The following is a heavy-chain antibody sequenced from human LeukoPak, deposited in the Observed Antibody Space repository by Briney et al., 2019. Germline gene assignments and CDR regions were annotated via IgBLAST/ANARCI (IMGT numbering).Heavy chain of an antibody. J-gene: IGHJ3*02. V-gene: IGHV4-59*01. Sequence: GSLRLSCAASGFTFSDYYMSWIRQPPGKGLEWIGYIYYSGSTNYNPSLKSRVTISVDTSKNQFSLKLSSVTAADTAVYYCARWYYYDSSGYYSNAFDIWGQGTMVTVSS. CDR1: GFTFSDYY. CDR3: ARWYYYDSSGYYSNAFDI. CDR2: IYYSGST. D-gene: IGHD3-22*01.